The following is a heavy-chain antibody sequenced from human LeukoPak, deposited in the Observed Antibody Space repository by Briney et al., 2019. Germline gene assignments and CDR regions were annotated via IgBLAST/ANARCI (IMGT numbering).Heavy chain of an antibody. D-gene: IGHD1-26*01. CDR3: VGISGSYYYY. Sequence: SETLSLTCTVSGGSIRSSYYYWSWIRQPPGKGLEWIGEINHSGSTNYNPSLKSRVTISVDTSKNQFSLKLSSVTAADTAVYYCVGISGSYYYYWGQGTLVTVSS. J-gene: IGHJ4*02. V-gene: IGHV4-39*07. CDR2: INHSGST. CDR1: GGSIRSSYYY.